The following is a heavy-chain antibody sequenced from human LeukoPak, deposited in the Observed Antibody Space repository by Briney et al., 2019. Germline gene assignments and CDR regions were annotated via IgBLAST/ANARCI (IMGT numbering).Heavy chain of an antibody. CDR1: GEFFTDYY. D-gene: IGHD2-21*02. V-gene: IGHV4-34*01. Sequence: SETLSLTCAVYGEFFTDYYWSWIRHLPGKGLEWIGEIHHRAGANYNPSLWGRVTISADTSKNQFSLHLTSVTAADTATFYCARGPVRDDGLTGISYYFGLDVWGHGTTVTVFS. CDR3: ARGPVRDDGLTGISYYFGLDV. CDR2: IHHRAGA. J-gene: IGHJ6*02.